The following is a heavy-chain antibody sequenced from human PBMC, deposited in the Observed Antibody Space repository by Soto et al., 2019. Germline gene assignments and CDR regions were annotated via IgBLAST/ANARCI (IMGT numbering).Heavy chain of an antibody. CDR3: ARLGFFGGASIDYYYGMDV. CDR1: GYSFTSYW. V-gene: IGHV5-51*01. CDR2: IYPGDSDT. D-gene: IGHD3-3*01. Sequence: GESLKISCKGSGYSFTSYWIGWVRQMPGKGLEWMGIIYPGDSDTRYSPSFQGQVTISADKSISTAYLQWSSLKASDTAMYYCARLGFFGGASIDYYYGMDVWGQGTTVTVSS. J-gene: IGHJ6*02.